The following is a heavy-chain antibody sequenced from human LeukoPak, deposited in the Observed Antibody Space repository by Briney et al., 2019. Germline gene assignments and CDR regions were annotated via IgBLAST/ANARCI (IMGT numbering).Heavy chain of an antibody. CDR2: IIPIFGTA. V-gene: IGHV1-69*05. CDR3: ARDHGYYDSSGYRPNAFDI. J-gene: IGHJ3*02. D-gene: IGHD3-22*01. CDR1: GGTFSSYA. Sequence: ASVKVSCKASGGTFSSYAISWVRQAPGQGLEWMGGIIPIFGTANYAQKFQGRVTITTDESTSTAYMELSSLRSEDTAVYYCARDHGYYDSSGYRPNAFDIWGQGTMVTVSS.